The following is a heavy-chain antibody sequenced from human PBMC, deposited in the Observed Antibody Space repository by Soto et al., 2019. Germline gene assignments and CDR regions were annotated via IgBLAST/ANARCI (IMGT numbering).Heavy chain of an antibody. Sequence: ASVKVSCKVSGYTLTELSMHWVRQAPGKGLEWMGGFDPEDGETIYAQKFQGRVTMTEDTSTDTAYMELSSLRSEDTAVYYRATRRVRFYGDYYHFDYWGQGTLVTVSS. V-gene: IGHV1-24*01. D-gene: IGHD4-17*01. CDR3: ATRRVRFYGDYYHFDY. CDR2: FDPEDGET. CDR1: GYTLTELS. J-gene: IGHJ4*02.